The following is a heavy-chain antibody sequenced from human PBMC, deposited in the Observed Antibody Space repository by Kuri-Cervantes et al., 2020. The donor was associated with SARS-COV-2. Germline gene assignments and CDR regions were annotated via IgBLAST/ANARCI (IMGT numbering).Heavy chain of an antibody. Sequence: GGSLRLSCRAFGFSLTSFPVYWVRQAPGKGLEWLAIISSDGSNLHYIDSVKGRFSLSRDNSMNTVFLQMDSLRTEDTGVYFCARVGRSGIGAWDYGLDVWGQGTAVTVSS. CDR3: ARVGRSGIGAWDYGLDV. V-gene: IGHV3-30*10. CDR1: GFSLTSFP. CDR2: ISSDGSNL. J-gene: IGHJ6*02. D-gene: IGHD1-1*01.